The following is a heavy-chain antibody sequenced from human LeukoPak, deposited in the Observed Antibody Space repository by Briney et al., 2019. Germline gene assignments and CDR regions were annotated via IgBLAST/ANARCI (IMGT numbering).Heavy chain of an antibody. Sequence: ASVKVSCKASGYTFTSYVISWVRQAPGQGLAWMGWICAYYWNTNYAQKLQGRVTMSTDTSTSTAYMELRSLRSDDTAVYYCARAFWSGYYTYYYYYYMDVWGKGTTVTVSS. CDR1: GYTFTSYV. D-gene: IGHD3-3*01. CDR2: ICAYYWNT. V-gene: IGHV1-18*01. CDR3: ARAFWSGYYTYYYYYYMDV. J-gene: IGHJ6*03.